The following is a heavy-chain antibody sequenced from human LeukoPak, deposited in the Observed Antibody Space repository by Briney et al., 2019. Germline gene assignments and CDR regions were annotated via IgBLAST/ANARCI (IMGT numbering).Heavy chain of an antibody. D-gene: IGHD3-22*01. V-gene: IGHV4-59*08. J-gene: IGHJ4*02. Sequence: SETLSFTCTVSGGSISSYYWSWVRQPPGKGLEWIGYIFYTGSTKYGPSLNSRVTISLDTSKNQFSLKLSSVTAADTAVYYCARQPAGYYGKTGYYPYYFDYWGQGTLVTVSS. CDR1: GGSISSYY. CDR2: IFYTGST. CDR3: ARQPAGYYGKTGYYPYYFDY.